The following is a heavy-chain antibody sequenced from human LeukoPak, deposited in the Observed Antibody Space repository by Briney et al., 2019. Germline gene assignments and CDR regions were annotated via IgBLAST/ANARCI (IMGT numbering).Heavy chain of an antibody. Sequence: GGSLRLSCAASGFTFSSYGMHWVRQAPGKGLEWVAVIWYDGSNKYYADSVKGRFTISRDNSKNTLYLQMNSLRAEDTAVYYCARNFSSGYSGERGTFDYWGQGTLVTVSS. J-gene: IGHJ4*02. D-gene: IGHD3-22*01. CDR2: IWYDGSNK. V-gene: IGHV3-33*01. CDR3: ARNFSSGYSGERGTFDY. CDR1: GFTFSSYG.